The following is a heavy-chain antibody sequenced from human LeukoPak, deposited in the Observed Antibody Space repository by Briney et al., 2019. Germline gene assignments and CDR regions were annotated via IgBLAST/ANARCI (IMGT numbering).Heavy chain of an antibody. Sequence: ASVKVSCKASGYTFTVYYMHWVRQAPGQGLEWMGWINPNSGGTNYAQKFQVRVTMTRYTSISTAYMELSRLRSDDTAVYYCARDAYIAAAGTNWFDPWGQGTLVTVSS. CDR3: ARDAYIAAAGTNWFDP. J-gene: IGHJ5*02. D-gene: IGHD6-13*01. CDR2: INPNSGGT. CDR1: GYTFTVYY. V-gene: IGHV1-2*02.